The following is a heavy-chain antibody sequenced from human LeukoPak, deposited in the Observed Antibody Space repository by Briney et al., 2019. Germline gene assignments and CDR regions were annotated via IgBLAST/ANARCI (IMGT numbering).Heavy chain of an antibody. V-gene: IGHV3-64*01. CDR1: GFMFSTYA. D-gene: IGHD1-1*01. Sequence: GGSLRLSCAAYGFMFSTYAMHWVRQAPGKGLEHISGISRNGNTTSYANSVKGRVTISRDNSKNTLYLQMGSLRAEDMAVYYCARRTFLNAFDIWGQGTMVTVS. CDR3: ARRTFLNAFDI. J-gene: IGHJ3*02. CDR2: ISRNGNTT.